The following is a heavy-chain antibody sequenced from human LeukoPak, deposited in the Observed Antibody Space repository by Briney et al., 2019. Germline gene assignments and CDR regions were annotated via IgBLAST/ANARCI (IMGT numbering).Heavy chain of an antibody. CDR3: AKDCGWSGYYKVGYYMDV. CDR1: GFIVSSNY. Sequence: PGGSLRLSCAASGFIVSSNYMSWVRQATGKGLEWVSVIYTGGSTYYADSVKGRFTISRDNSKNTLYLQMNSLRAEDTAVYYCAKDCGWSGYYKVGYYMDVWGKGTTVTVSS. CDR2: IYTGGST. V-gene: IGHV3-66*01. D-gene: IGHD3-3*01. J-gene: IGHJ6*03.